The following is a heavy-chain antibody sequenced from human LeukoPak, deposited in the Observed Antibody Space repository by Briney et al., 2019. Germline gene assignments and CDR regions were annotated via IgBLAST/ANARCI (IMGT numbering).Heavy chain of an antibody. CDR3: ARSKRRGDLLDY. D-gene: IGHD2-21*02. CDR2: INPKTNGT. Sequence: ASVKLSCKASGYTFADYYVHWGRQALGQGLEWMGWINPKTNGTNFALKFLGRVTMTRDTSISTAYMELTSLRSDDTALYYCARSKRRGDLLDYWGQGILVTVSS. V-gene: IGHV1-2*02. CDR1: GYTFADYY. J-gene: IGHJ4*02.